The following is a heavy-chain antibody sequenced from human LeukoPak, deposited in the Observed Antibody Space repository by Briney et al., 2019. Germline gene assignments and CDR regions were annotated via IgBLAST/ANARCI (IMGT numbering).Heavy chain of an antibody. J-gene: IGHJ6*03. D-gene: IGHD5-12*01. Sequence: GGSLRLSCAASGFTFSSYNMNWVRQAPGKGLEWVSSISTSSIYIYYGDSVKGRFTISRDNAKNSLYLQMNSLRAEDTAVYYCAREQSGYDIKKYYYYMDVWGKGTTVTVSS. CDR1: GFTFSSYN. CDR2: ISTSSIYI. V-gene: IGHV3-21*01. CDR3: AREQSGYDIKKYYYYMDV.